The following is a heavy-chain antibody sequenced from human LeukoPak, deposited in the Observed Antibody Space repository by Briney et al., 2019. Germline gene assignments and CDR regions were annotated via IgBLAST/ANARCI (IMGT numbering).Heavy chain of an antibody. V-gene: IGHV1-18*01. J-gene: IGHJ5*02. D-gene: IGHD3-10*01. CDR3: ARVYGSGSYWHGGGWFDP. Sequence: ASVKVSCKASGYTFSNYAINWVRQAPGQGLEWMGWISTYNGNTNYAQKLQGRVTMTTDTSTSTAYMELRSLRSDDTAVYYCARVYGSGSYWHGGGWFDPWGQGTLVTVSS. CDR1: GYTFSNYA. CDR2: ISTYNGNT.